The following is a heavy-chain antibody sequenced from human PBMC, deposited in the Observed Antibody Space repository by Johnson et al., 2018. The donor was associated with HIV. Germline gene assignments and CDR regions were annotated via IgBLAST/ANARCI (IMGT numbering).Heavy chain of an antibody. CDR2: ISYDGSNK. D-gene: IGHD6-19*01. CDR3: ARVPSSGWYVAFDM. Sequence: VQLVESGGGVVQPGTSLRLSCAASGFTFSNYGMHWVRQAPGKGLEWVAVISYDGSNKYYADSVKGRFTISRDNSKRTLYLQMNSLRAEDTAVYYCARVPSSGWYVAFDMWGQGTMVTVAS. CDR1: GFTFSNYG. V-gene: IGHV3-30*03. J-gene: IGHJ3*02.